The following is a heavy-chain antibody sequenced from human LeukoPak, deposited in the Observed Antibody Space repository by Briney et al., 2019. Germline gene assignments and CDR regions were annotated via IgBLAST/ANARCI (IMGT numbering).Heavy chain of an antibody. Sequence: GGSLRLSCAASGFRFSSYSMNWVRQAPGKGLEWVSYISHTGSTMSYADSVKGRFTISRDNARNSLHLQMNSLRAEDTAVYYCARDLGNSGRFDYWGQGTLVTVSS. D-gene: IGHD4-23*01. CDR2: ISHTGSTM. J-gene: IGHJ4*02. CDR3: ARDLGNSGRFDY. V-gene: IGHV3-48*04. CDR1: GFRFSSYS.